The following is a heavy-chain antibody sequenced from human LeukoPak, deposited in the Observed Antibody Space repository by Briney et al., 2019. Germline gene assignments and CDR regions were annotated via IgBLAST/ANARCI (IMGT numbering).Heavy chain of an antibody. V-gene: IGHV3-30-3*01. D-gene: IGHD1/OR15-1a*01. CDR2: ISYDGSNK. Sequence: QSGGSLRLSCAASGFTFSSYAMHWVRQAPGKGLEWVAVISYDGSNKYYADSVKGRFTISRDNSKNTLYLQMNSLRAEDTAVYYCAREPEHDYDDYWGQGTLVTVSS. CDR3: AREPEHDYDDY. CDR1: GFTFSSYA. J-gene: IGHJ4*02.